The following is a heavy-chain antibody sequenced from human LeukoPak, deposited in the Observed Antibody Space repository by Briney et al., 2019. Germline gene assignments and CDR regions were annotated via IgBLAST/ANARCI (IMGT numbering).Heavy chain of an antibody. J-gene: IGHJ4*02. CDR1: GGSFSGYY. D-gene: IGHD3-3*01. CDR2: INHSGST. CDR3: ANDFWSGVDY. V-gene: IGHV4-34*01. Sequence: SETLSLTCAVYGGSFSGYYWSWIRQPPGKGLEWIGEINHSGSTNYSPSLKSRVTISVDTSKNQFSLKLSSVTAADTAVYYCANDFWSGVDYWGQGTLVTVSS.